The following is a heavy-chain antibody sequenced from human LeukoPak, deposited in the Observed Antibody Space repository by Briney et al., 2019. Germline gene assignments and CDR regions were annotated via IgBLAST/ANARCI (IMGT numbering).Heavy chain of an antibody. CDR3: TRDQTPYY. V-gene: IGHV3-49*04. J-gene: IGHJ4*02. Sequence: GRSLRLSCAASGFTFGDYAMSWVRQAPGKGLEWVGFIRSQAYGGTPEYAASVKGRFTISRDDSKGIAYLQMNSLKTEDTAVYYCTRDQTPYYWGQGTLVTVSS. CDR2: IRSQAYGGTP. CDR1: GFTFGDYA.